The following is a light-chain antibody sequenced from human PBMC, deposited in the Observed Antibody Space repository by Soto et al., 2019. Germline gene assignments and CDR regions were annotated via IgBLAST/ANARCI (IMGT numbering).Light chain of an antibody. V-gene: IGLV2-14*02. CDR1: SSDVGSHDL. Sequence: QLALTQPASVSGSPGQSIAISCTGTSSDVGSHDLVSWYQQQSGKVPKLIIYDVSSRPSGVSNRFSGSKSGNTASLTISGLQAEDEADYYCSSFTSTTTYVFGTGTKVTVL. CDR3: SSFTSTTTYV. CDR2: DVS. J-gene: IGLJ1*01.